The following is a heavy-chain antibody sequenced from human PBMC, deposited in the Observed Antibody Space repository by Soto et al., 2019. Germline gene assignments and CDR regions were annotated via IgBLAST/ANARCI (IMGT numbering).Heavy chain of an antibody. J-gene: IGHJ4*02. CDR2: INPSGGST. CDR1: GYTFTSYY. V-gene: IGHV1-46*01. Sequence: ASVKVSCKASGYTFTSYYMHWVRQAPGQGLEWMGIINPSGGSTSYAQKFQGRVTMTRDTSTSTVYMELSSLRSEDTAVYYCAGDSSRGGLVDYWGKGSLVTVSS. CDR3: AGDSSRGGLVDY. D-gene: IGHD6-13*01.